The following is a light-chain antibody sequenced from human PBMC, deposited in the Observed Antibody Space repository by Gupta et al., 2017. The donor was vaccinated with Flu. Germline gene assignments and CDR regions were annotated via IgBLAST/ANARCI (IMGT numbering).Light chain of an antibody. J-gene: IGKJ2*01. CDR1: QSVSSY. Sequence: EIVLTQSPATLSLSPGERATLSFRASQSVSSYLAWYQQKPGQAPRLLIYDASNRAPGIPARFGGSGSGTDFTLTISSLEPEDFAVYFCQQRGTWPPYTFGQGTKLEIK. V-gene: IGKV3-11*01. CDR2: DAS. CDR3: QQRGTWPPYT.